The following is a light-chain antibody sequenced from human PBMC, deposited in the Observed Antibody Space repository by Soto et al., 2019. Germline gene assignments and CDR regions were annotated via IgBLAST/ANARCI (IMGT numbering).Light chain of an antibody. CDR1: QSVSSSY. Sequence: EIVLTQSPGTLSLSPGERATLSCRASQSVSSSYLAWYQQKPGQAPRLLIYGASSRATGIPDRFSGSGYGTDFTLTISRLEPDDFAVYYCQQYGSSPYNFGPGTKLEIK. V-gene: IGKV3-20*01. J-gene: IGKJ2*01. CDR3: QQYGSSPYN. CDR2: GAS.